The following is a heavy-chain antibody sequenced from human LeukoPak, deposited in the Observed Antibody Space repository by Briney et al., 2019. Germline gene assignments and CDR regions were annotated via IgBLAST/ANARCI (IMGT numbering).Heavy chain of an antibody. CDR2: IYTSGST. Sequence: TASETLSLTCTVSGGSISSYYWSWIRQPPGEGLEWIGYIYTSGSTNYNPSLKSRVTISVDTSKNQFSLKLSSVTAADTAVYYCARFTRPSGSFDYWGQGTLVPSPQ. V-gene: IGHV4-4*09. J-gene: IGHJ4*02. CDR1: GGSISSYY. CDR3: ARFTRPSGSFDY. D-gene: IGHD3-10*01.